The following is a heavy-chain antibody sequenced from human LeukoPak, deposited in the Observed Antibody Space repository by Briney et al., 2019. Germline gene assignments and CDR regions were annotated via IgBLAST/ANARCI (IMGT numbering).Heavy chain of an antibody. Sequence: SETLSLTCAVSGGSISSSNWWSWVRQPPGKGLEWIGEIYHSGSTNYNPSLKSRVTISVDKSKNQFSLKLSSVTAADTAVYYCAVRWLQNYYYYMDVWGKGTTVTVSS. V-gene: IGHV4-4*02. D-gene: IGHD5-24*01. CDR1: GGSISSSNW. CDR2: IYHSGST. CDR3: AVRWLQNYYYYMDV. J-gene: IGHJ6*03.